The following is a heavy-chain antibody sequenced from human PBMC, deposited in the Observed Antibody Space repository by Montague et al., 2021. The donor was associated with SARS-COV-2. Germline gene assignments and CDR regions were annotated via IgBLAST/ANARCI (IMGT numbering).Heavy chain of an antibody. CDR2: MHFTGKT. CDR3: ARDRFDFGAGRQGTIDF. J-gene: IGHJ4*02. D-gene: IGHD3-10*01. V-gene: IGHV4-4*07. Sequence: SETLSLTCSVSGDSITNHYGSWIRQPAGKGLEWIGRMHFTGKTNFSPFFSSRLTMSADTSKNQFSLKPTSVTAADTAIYFCARDRFDFGAGRQGTIDFWGQGTLVTVSS. CDR1: GDSITNHY.